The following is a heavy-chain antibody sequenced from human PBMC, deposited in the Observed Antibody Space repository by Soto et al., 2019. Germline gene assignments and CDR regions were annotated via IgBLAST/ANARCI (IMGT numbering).Heavy chain of an antibody. D-gene: IGHD6-25*01. V-gene: IGHV3-48*02. CDR2: ISSTSSTI. Sequence: EVQLVESGGGLVQLGGSLRLSCAASGFTFSSCSMNWVRQAPGKGLEWLSYISSTSSTIYYADSVKGRFAISRDNAKNSLYLQMNSLRDEDTAVYYCASWPDAADYWGQGTLVTVSS. CDR1: GFTFSSCS. J-gene: IGHJ4*02. CDR3: ASWPDAADY.